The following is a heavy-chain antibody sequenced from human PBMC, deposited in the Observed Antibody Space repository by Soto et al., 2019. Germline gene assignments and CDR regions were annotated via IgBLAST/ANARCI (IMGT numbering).Heavy chain of an antibody. D-gene: IGHD4-17*01. CDR3: ARRFGDYNYYYYGMDV. J-gene: IGHJ6*02. CDR2: IYYSGST. CDR1: GASISSGEYY. Sequence: QVQLQESGPGLVKPSQTLSLTCTVSGASISSGEYYWNWIRQPPGKGLEWIGHIYYSGSTHYNPSLKSRVTISVDTSKNQFSLDLSSVTAADTAVYYCARRFGDYNYYYYGMDVWGQGTTVTVSS. V-gene: IGHV4-30-4*01.